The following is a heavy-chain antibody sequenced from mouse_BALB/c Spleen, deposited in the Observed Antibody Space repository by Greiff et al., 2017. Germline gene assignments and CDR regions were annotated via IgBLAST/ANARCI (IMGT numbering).Heavy chain of an antibody. D-gene: IGHD2-12*01. V-gene: IGHV5-4*02. J-gene: IGHJ4*01. CDR2: ISDGGSYT. Sequence: EVQGVESGGGLVKPGGSLKLSCAASGFTFSDYYMYWVRQTPEKRLEWVATISDGGSYTYYPDSVKGRFTISRDNAKNNLYLQMSSLKSEDTAMYYCARESYTDAMDYWGQGTSVTVSS. CDR1: GFTFSDYY. CDR3: ARESYTDAMDY.